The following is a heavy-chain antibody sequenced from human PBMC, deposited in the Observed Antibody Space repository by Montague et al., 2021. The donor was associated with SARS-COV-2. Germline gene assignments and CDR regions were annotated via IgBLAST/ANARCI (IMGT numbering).Heavy chain of an antibody. CDR3: ARSYYDILTAYYTPFDY. CDR2: IDWDDDK. CDR1: GFSLSTSGMR. J-gene: IGHJ4*02. D-gene: IGHD3-9*01. Sequence: VKPTQTLTLTCTFSGFSLSTSGMRASWIRQPPGRALEWLARIDWDDDKFYSTSLKTRLTISKDTSENQVVLTMTNMDPVDTATYYCARSYYDILTAYYTPFDYWGQGTLVTVSS. V-gene: IGHV2-70*04.